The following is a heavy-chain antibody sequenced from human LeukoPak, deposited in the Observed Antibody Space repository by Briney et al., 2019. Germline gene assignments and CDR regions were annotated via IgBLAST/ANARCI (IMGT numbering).Heavy chain of an antibody. D-gene: IGHD1-26*01. J-gene: IGHJ4*02. V-gene: IGHV4-39*01. CDR2: IYYSGST. Sequence: PSETLSLTCTVSGDSISSSSYYWGWLRPPPGKGLEWIGSIYYSGSTYYSPSLKRRVTISVDTSKNQFSLKLSSVTAADTAVYYCAIDSGSYFDYWGQGTLVTVSS. CDR1: GDSISSSSYY. CDR3: AIDSGSYFDY.